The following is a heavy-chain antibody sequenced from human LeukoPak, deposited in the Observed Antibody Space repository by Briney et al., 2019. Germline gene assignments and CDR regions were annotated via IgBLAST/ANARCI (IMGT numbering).Heavy chain of an antibody. Sequence: GESLKISCKTSGYSFTSYWIAWVRQIPGKGLEWVGIINPADSDTRYSLSLQGQVTISADRSISTAYLQWSSLKASDTAIYYCARGEGGYNYAFWGQGTLVTVSS. CDR2: INPADSDT. D-gene: IGHD5-24*01. J-gene: IGHJ4*02. CDR1: GYSFTSYW. V-gene: IGHV5-51*01. CDR3: ARGEGGYNYAF.